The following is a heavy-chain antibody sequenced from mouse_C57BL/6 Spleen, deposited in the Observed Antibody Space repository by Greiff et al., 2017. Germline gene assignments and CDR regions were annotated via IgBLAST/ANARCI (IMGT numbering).Heavy chain of an antibody. V-gene: IGHV1-61*01. Sequence: QVQLQQPGAELVRPGSSVKLSCKASGYTFTSYWMDWVKQRPGQGLEWIGNIYPSDSETHYNPKFKDKATLTVDTSSSTAYMQLSSLTSEDSAVYYCARGITTVVAHFDYWGQGTTLTVSS. D-gene: IGHD1-1*01. CDR1: GYTFTSYW. J-gene: IGHJ2*01. CDR2: IYPSDSET. CDR3: ARGITTVVAHFDY.